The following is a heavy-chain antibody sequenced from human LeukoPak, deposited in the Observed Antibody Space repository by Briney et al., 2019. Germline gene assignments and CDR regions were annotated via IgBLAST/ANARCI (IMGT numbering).Heavy chain of an antibody. CDR1: GYSISSGFF. CDR2: IYHSGST. CDR3: ARDLDCSGGTCYFDH. Sequence: SETLSLTCAVSGYSISSGFFWAWMRQSPGKGLEWIGSIYHSGSTFYNPSHKGRVTISIDRSNNQFSLRLSSVTAADTAVYYCARDLDCSGGTCYFDHWGQGTLVTVSS. V-gene: IGHV4-38-2*02. D-gene: IGHD2-15*01. J-gene: IGHJ4*02.